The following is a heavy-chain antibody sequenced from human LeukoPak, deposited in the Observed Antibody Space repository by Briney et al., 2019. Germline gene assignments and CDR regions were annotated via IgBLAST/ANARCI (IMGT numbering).Heavy chain of an antibody. J-gene: IGHJ3*02. CDR3: ARYSSSWHAYDI. D-gene: IGHD6-13*01. CDR1: GFTFSSYW. V-gene: IGHV3-7*05. CDR2: IKQDGSEK. Sequence: PGGSLRLSCAASGFTFSSYWMSWVRQAPGKGRQCVANIKQDGSEKYYVDSVKGRFTISRDNAKNSLSLQMNSLRAEDTAVYYCARYSSSWHAYDIWGQGKMATVSA.